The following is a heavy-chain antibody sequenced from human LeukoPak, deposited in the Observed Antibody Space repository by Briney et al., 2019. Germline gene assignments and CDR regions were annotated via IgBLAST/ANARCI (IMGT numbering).Heavy chain of an antibody. CDR1: GGTFSSYA. CDR2: IIPILGIA. D-gene: IGHD3-22*01. V-gene: IGHV1-69*04. CDR3: ARVYYYDSSGYYGYFQH. J-gene: IGHJ1*01. Sequence: GSSVKVSCKASGGTFSSYAISWVRQAPGQGLEWMGRIIPILGIANYAQKFQGRVTITADKSTSTAYMELSSLRSEDTAVYYCARVYYYDSSGYYGYFQHWGQGTLVTVSS.